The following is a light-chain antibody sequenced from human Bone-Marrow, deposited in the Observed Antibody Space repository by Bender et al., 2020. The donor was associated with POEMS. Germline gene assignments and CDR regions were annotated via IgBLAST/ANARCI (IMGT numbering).Light chain of an antibody. CDR2: EDN. CDR1: VLPKQY. J-gene: IGLJ2*01. Sequence: SYELTQPPSVSVSPGQTASITCSGDVLPKQYVYWYQQKSGQAPVLVIYEDNKRPSGIPERFSASRSGTTVTLTISGVQAEDEADYYCQSADSSVTFVIFGGGTKLTVL. CDR3: QSADSSVTFVI. V-gene: IGLV3-25*03.